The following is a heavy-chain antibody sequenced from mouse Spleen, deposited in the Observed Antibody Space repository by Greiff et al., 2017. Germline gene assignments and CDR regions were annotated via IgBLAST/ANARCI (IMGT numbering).Heavy chain of an antibody. CDR3: AKKHYGYWYFDV. D-gene: IGHD1-1*01. Sequence: VQGVESGPGLVQPSQSLSITCTVSGFSLTSYGVHWVRQSPGKGLEWLGVIWRGGSTDYNAAFMSRLSITKDNSKSQVFFKMNSLQADDTAIYYCAKKHYGYWYFDVWGAGTTVTVSS. CDR1: GFSLTSYG. V-gene: IGHV2-5*01. J-gene: IGHJ1*01. CDR2: IWRGGST.